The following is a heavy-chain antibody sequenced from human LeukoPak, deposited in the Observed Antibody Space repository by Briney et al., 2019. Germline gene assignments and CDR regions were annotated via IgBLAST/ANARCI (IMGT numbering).Heavy chain of an antibody. Sequence: GGSLRLSCAASGFTVSSNYISWVRQAPGKGLEWVSVIYSGGSTYYADSVKGRFTISRDNSKNTLYLQMNSLRAGDTAVYYCARDGPKYSSGWYYYYGMDVWGQGTTVTVSS. J-gene: IGHJ6*02. V-gene: IGHV3-66*01. CDR1: GFTVSSNY. CDR3: ARDGPKYSSGWYYYYGMDV. CDR2: IYSGGST. D-gene: IGHD6-19*01.